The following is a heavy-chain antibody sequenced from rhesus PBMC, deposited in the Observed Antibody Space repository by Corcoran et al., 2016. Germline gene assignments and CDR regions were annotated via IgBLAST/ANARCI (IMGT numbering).Heavy chain of an antibody. CDR2: SHGSRGST. CDR1: AYSISSNY. CDR3: ARARGYYANRSLDV. D-gene: IGHD3-9*01. V-gene: IGHV4-165*01. J-gene: IGHJ5-2*02. Sequence: QVQLQESGPGLVKPSETLSLTCAVSAYSISSNYWSWSRQTPGKGPEWIVYSHGSRGSTYYNPSLNSLVTISTDTTKNQFSLKLTSMTAADTAVYYGARARGYYANRSLDVWGRGVLVTVSS.